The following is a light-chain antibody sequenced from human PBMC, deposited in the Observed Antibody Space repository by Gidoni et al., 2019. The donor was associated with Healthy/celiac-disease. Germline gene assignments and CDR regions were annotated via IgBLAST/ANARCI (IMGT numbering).Light chain of an antibody. CDR2: GAS. V-gene: IGKV3-20*01. J-gene: IGKJ1*01. CDR1: QSVSSSY. CDR3: QQYGSSQT. Sequence: EIVLTQSPGTLSLSPGERATLSCRARQSVSSSYLAWYQQKPGQAPSLLIYGASSRATVIPDRFRGIGSGKDFTLTISRLAHEDFAVYYCQQYGSSQTFGQGTKVEIK.